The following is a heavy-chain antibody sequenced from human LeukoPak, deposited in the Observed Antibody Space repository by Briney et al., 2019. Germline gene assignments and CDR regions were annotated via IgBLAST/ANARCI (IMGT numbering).Heavy chain of an antibody. CDR3: AKANWVSNADAVW. Sequence: GESLPLSCAAVGFTFSTYAMSWVRQSPARGLEWVSSIRGGGDTFYADSVKGRFTLSRDDSRNTVFLQLNNLRVEDTAIYYCAKANWVSNADAVWWGQGTVVTVSS. CDR2: IRGGGDT. CDR1: GFTFSTYA. J-gene: IGHJ4*02. D-gene: IGHD1-1*01. V-gene: IGHV3-23*01.